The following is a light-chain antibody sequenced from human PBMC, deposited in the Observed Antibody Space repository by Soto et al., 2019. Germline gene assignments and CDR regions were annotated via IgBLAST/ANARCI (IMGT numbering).Light chain of an antibody. Sequence: PPSLSASVGDRVTISCQASQGISTFLNWYQQKPGKAPRLLIYTASSLQSGVPSRFSGSGSGTDFTLTISSMQPEDFATYYCHQSYSTPLTFGGGTKVDIK. CDR2: TAS. CDR1: QGISTF. J-gene: IGKJ4*01. V-gene: IGKV1-39*01. CDR3: HQSYSTPLT.